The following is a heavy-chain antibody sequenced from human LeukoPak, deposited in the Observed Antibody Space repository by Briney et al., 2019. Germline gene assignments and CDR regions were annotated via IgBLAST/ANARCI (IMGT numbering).Heavy chain of an antibody. D-gene: IGHD3-22*01. J-gene: IGHJ4*02. CDR1: GYSFTSYS. Sequence: GESLKISCKGSGYSFTSYSIGWVPQMPGKGLEWLGIIYPGDSDTRYSPSFQGQVTISADKSISTAYLQWSSLKASDTAMYYCARHSTSGYYLPPNFDYWGQGTLVTVSS. CDR2: IYPGDSDT. V-gene: IGHV5-51*01. CDR3: ARHSTSGYYLPPNFDY.